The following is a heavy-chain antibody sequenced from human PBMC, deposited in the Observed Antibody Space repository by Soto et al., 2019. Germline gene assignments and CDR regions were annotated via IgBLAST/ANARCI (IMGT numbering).Heavy chain of an antibody. J-gene: IGHJ5*02. CDR3: ARDQNWFDP. V-gene: IGHV4-59*01. Sequence: ETLSLTCTVSGGSISSYYWSWIRQPPGKGLEWIGYIYYSGSTNYNPSLKSRVTISVDTSKNQFSLKLSSVTAADTAVYYCARDQNWFDPWGQGTLVTVSS. CDR2: IYYSGST. CDR1: GGSISSYY.